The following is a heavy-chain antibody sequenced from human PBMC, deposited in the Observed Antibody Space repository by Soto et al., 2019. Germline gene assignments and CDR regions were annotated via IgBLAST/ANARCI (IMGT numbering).Heavy chain of an antibody. D-gene: IGHD6-13*01. Sequence: QVQLQESGPGLVKPSQTLSLICTVSGGSINSGGYYWNWIRQHPGKGLEWIGYIYYSGSTYYNPFLRSRVTISGKPSERQLYMKLSSVTAADTAVYLCARGYRQSGYSSSWVFDYWGQGTLGNVCS. CDR3: ARGYRQSGYSSSWVFDY. CDR1: GGSINSGGYY. V-gene: IGHV4-31*03. J-gene: IGHJ4*02. CDR2: IYYSGST.